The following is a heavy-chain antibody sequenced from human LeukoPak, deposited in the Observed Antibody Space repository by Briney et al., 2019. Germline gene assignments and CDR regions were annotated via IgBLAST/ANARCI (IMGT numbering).Heavy chain of an antibody. CDR2: ISGSGGST. V-gene: IGHV3-23*01. J-gene: IGHJ4*02. CDR1: GFTFSSYA. CDR3: GGRDHSNFLQTYYFDY. Sequence: GGSLRLSCAASGFTFSSYAMSWVRQAPGKGLEWVSAISGSGGSTYYADSVKGRFTISRDNSKNTLYLQMNSLRVEDTAVYCCGGRDHSNFLQTYYFDYWGQGTLVTVSS. D-gene: IGHD4-11*01.